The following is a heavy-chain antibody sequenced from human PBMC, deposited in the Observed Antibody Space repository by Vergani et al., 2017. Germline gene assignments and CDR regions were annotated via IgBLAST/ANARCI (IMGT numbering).Heavy chain of an antibody. D-gene: IGHD4-11*01. CDR3: TRALDYRYYYYYMDV. V-gene: IGHV3-49*04. J-gene: IGHJ6*03. CDR1: GFTFGDYA. Sequence: EVQLVESGGGLVQPGRSLRLSCTASGFTFGDYAMSWVRQAPGKGLEWVGFIRSKAYGGTTEYAASVKGRFTISRDDSKSFAYLQMNSLKTEDTAVYYCTRALDYRYYYYYMDVWGKGTTVTVSS. CDR2: IRSKAYGGTT.